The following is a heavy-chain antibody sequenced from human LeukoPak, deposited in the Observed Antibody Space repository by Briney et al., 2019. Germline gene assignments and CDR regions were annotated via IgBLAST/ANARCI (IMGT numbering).Heavy chain of an antibody. J-gene: IGHJ4*02. Sequence: GGSLRLSCAASGLTFSNAWMSWVCQAPGKGLEWVGRIKRKSDGGTTDYAAPVKGRFTISRDDSKNTLYLQMNSLKSEDTAVYYCTTELDVRPNHYWGQGTLVTVSS. CDR2: IKRKSDGGTT. CDR1: GLTFSNAW. D-gene: IGHD1-14*01. V-gene: IGHV3-15*01. CDR3: TTELDVRPNHY.